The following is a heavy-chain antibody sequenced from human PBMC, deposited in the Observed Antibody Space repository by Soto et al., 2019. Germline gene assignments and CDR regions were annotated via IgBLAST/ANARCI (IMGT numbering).Heavy chain of an antibody. Sequence: SETLSLTCAVSGGSISSYYWSWIRQPPGKGLEWIGYIYYSGSTNYNPSLKSRVTISVDTSKNQFSLKLSSVTAADTAVYYCARRYSSSFDYWGQGTLVTVSS. CDR2: IYYSGST. J-gene: IGHJ4*02. CDR1: GGSISSYY. CDR3: ARRYSSSFDY. D-gene: IGHD6-13*01. V-gene: IGHV4-59*08.